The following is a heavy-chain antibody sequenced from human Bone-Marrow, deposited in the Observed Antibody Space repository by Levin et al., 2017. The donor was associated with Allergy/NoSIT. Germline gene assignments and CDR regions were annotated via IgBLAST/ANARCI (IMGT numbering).Heavy chain of an antibody. D-gene: IGHD3-10*01. CDR3: ARVEYGSGSDYYYYMDV. CDR1: GGSISSGSYY. J-gene: IGHJ6*03. Sequence: SCPVSGGSISSGSYYWSWIRQPAGKGLEWIGRIYTSGSTNYNPSLKSRVTISVDTSKNQFSLKLSSVTAADTAVYYCARVEYGSGSDYYYYMDVWGKGTTVTVSS. CDR2: IYTSGST. V-gene: IGHV4-61*02.